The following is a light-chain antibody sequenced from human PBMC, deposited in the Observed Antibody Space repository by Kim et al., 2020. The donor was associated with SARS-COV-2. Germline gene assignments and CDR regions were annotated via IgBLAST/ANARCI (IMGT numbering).Light chain of an antibody. CDR2: DVS. V-gene: IGLV2-8*01. Sequence: GKSVDISCTGTSSDVGRYNYVSWYQHHPGKAPKLIIYDVSKRPTGVPDRFSGAKSGNTASLTVSGLHAEDEADYYCSSYAGSNDLVFGGGTQLTVL. CDR3: SSYAGSNDLV. J-gene: IGLJ2*01. CDR1: SSDVGRYNY.